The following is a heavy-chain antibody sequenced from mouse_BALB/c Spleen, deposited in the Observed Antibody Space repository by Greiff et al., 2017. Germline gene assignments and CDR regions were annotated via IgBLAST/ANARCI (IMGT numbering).Heavy chain of an antibody. Sequence: EVKLMESGPSLVKPSQTLSLTCSVTGDSITSGYWNWIRKFPGNKLEYMGYISYSGSTYYNPSLKSRISITRDTSKNQYYLQLNSVTTEDTATYYCARGGTARATFWFAYWGQGTLVTVSA. D-gene: IGHD3-2*01. CDR3: ARGGTARATFWFAY. J-gene: IGHJ3*01. V-gene: IGHV3-8*02. CDR2: ISYSGST. CDR1: GDSITSGY.